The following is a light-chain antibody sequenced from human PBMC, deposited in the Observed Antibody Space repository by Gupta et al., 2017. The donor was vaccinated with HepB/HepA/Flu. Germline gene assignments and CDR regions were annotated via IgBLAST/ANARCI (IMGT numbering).Light chain of an antibody. CDR3: AAWDDSLSAVV. Sequence: QSVLTQPPSASGTPGQRVTFSCSGGSSSFGGNYVYWYQQLPGTAPKLLIYRNNQRPSGVPDRFSGSKSGTSASLAISGLRSEDEADYYCAAWDDSLSAVVFGGGTKLTV. CDR1: SSSFGGNY. V-gene: IGLV1-47*01. J-gene: IGLJ2*01. CDR2: RNN.